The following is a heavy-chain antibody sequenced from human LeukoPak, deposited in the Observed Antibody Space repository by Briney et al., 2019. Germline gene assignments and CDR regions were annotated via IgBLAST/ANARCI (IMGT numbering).Heavy chain of an antibody. V-gene: IGHV4-4*07. J-gene: IGHJ4*02. D-gene: IGHD2-15*01. CDR2: IYANGAT. CDR3: ARLYCRGGNCYSYLDS. CDR1: GGSMNDYY. Sequence: PSETLSLTCTVSGGSMNDYYWYWIRQPAGKGLECIGRIYANGATNYNASLKSRITMSVDTSKTQFSLTLNSVTAADSAVYYCARLYCRGGNCYSYLDSWGRGTLVTVSS.